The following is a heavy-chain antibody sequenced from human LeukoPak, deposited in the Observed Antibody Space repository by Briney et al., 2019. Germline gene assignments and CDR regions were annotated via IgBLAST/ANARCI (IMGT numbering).Heavy chain of an antibody. CDR3: ARGVIASRQYWLDP. V-gene: IGHV3-66*01. Sequence: GGSLRLSCAVCGFTVSSNYMSWVRQAPGKGLEWVSVIYGGGTTYYADSVKGRFTISRDNSKNTLFLQMNSLRVDDTAVYYCARGVIASRQYWLDPWGQGTLVTVSS. J-gene: IGHJ5*02. CDR1: GFTVSSNY. CDR2: IYGGGTT. D-gene: IGHD6-6*01.